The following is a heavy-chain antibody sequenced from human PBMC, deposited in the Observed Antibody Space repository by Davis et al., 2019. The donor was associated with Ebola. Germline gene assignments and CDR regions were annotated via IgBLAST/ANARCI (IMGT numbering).Heavy chain of an antibody. D-gene: IGHD2-15*01. Sequence: GESLKISCAASGFTFSNAWMNWVRQAPGKGLEWVGRIKSKTDGGTTDYAAPVKGRFTISRDDSKNTLYLQMNSLKTEDTAVYYCTTTGGVAAHYGMDVWGQGTTVTVSS. CDR2: IKSKTDGGTT. CDR1: GFTFSNAW. J-gene: IGHJ6*02. V-gene: IGHV3-15*07. CDR3: TTTGGVAAHYGMDV.